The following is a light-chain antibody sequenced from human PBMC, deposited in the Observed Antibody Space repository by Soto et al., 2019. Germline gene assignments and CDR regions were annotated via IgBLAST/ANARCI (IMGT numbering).Light chain of an antibody. J-gene: IGLJ2*01. CDR2: VNSDGSH. Sequence: QSVLTQSPSASASLGASVKLTCTLSSGHSSYAIAWHQQQPEKGPRFLMMVNSDGSHSKGDGIPDRFSVSSSGAERYLTISSLQSEDEADYYCQTWGTGVVFGGGTKLTVL. CDR1: SGHSSYA. V-gene: IGLV4-69*01. CDR3: QTWGTGVV.